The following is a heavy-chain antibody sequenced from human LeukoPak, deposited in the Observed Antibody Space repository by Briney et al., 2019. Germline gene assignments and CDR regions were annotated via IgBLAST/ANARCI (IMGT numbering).Heavy chain of an antibody. CDR2: ISYDGSNK. Sequence: PGGSLRLSCAASGFTFSSYAMHWVRQAPGKGLEWVAVISYDGSNKYYADSVKGRFTISRDNSKNTLYLQMNSLRAEDTAVYYCAKGGIAVIITTVPIDYWGQGTLVTVSS. J-gene: IGHJ4*02. CDR3: AKGGIAVIITTVPIDY. CDR1: GFTFSSYA. D-gene: IGHD3-22*01. V-gene: IGHV3-30-3*01.